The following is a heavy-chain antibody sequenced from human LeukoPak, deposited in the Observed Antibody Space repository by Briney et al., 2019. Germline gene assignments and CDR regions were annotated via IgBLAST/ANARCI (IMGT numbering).Heavy chain of an antibody. Sequence: PSETLSLTCTVSGGSINSGTYYWGWIRQPPGKGLEWIGSMYYSGSTYYNPSLKSRVTISVDTSKNQFSLKLSSVTAADTAVYYCARDDYGGNVSFDFWGQGTLVTVSS. V-gene: IGHV4-39*02. J-gene: IGHJ4*02. CDR3: ARDDYGGNVSFDF. D-gene: IGHD4-23*01. CDR2: MYYSGST. CDR1: GGSINSGTYY.